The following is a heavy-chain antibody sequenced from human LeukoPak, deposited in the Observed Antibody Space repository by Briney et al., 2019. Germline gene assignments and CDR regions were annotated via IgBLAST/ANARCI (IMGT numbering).Heavy chain of an antibody. CDR1: GFTFSSYN. V-gene: IGHV3-21*01. CDR2: ISSSSSYI. CDR3: ARVSLGAAAGTSR. D-gene: IGHD6-13*01. Sequence: PGGSLRLSCAASGFTFSSYNMNWVRQAPGQGLEWVSSISSSSSYIYYTDSVKGRFTISRDNAKNSLYLQMNSLRADDTAIYYCARVSLGAAAGTSRWGQGTLVTVSS. J-gene: IGHJ4*02.